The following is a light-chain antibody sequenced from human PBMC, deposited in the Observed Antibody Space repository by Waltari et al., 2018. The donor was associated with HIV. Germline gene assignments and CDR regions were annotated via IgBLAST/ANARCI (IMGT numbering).Light chain of an antibody. CDR1: QNISRN. V-gene: IGKV1-39*01. CDR3: HQSYITPWT. CDR2: RAS. Sequence: DIQMTQSPSSLSASLGARVTITCRASQNISRNLNWYQHKSGRAPTVLIYRASTLQRGVPLRFSGSGSGTDFTLTISSLQAEDVAVYYCHQSYITPWTFGRGTKVEIK. J-gene: IGKJ1*01.